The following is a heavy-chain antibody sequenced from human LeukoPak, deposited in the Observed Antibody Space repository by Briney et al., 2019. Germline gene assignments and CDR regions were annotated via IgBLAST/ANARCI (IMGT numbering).Heavy chain of an antibody. Sequence: ASVKVSCKASGYAFTGYYMHWVRQAPGQGLEWMGWINPNSGGTNYAQKFQGWVTMTRDTSISTAYMELSRLRSDDTAVYYCARDELVAVTPFHYYYYGMDVWGQGTTVTVSS. CDR3: ARDELVAVTPFHYYYYGMDV. J-gene: IGHJ6*02. D-gene: IGHD2-15*01. CDR2: INPNSGGT. CDR1: GYAFTGYY. V-gene: IGHV1-2*04.